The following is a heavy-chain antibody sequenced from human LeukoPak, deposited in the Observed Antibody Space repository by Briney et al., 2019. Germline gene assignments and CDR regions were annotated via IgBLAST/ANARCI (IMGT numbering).Heavy chain of an antibody. CDR3: ARGDSSSWYAIYFDY. V-gene: IGHV4-39*07. CDR2: IYHSGST. J-gene: IGHJ4*02. CDR1: GGSISSSTYS. Sequence: PSETLSLTCTVSGGSISSSTYSWTWIRQPPGKGLEWIGEIYHSGSTNYNPSLKSRVTISVDKSKNQFSLKLSSVTAADTAVYYCARGDSSSWYAIYFDYWGQGTLVTVSS. D-gene: IGHD6-13*01.